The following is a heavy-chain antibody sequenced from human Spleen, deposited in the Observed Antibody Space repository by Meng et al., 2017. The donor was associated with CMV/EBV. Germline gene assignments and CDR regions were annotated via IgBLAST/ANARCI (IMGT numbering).Heavy chain of an antibody. J-gene: IGHJ6*02. CDR2: IFSNDEK. Sequence: SGPTLVKPTETLTLTCIVSGFSLKNARMGVSWIRQPPGKALEWLAHIFSNDEKSYNTSLKTRLTISKDASKSQVVLTMTNMDPVDTATYYCARIPIGYCSSTSCYLDYGMDVWGQGTTVTVSS. CDR1: GFSLKNARMG. V-gene: IGHV2-26*01. D-gene: IGHD2-2*01. CDR3: ARIPIGYCSSTSCYLDYGMDV.